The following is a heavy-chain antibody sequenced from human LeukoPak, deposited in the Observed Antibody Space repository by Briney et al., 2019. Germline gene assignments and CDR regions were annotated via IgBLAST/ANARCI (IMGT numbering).Heavy chain of an antibody. Sequence: PGGSLRLSCAASGFTFSSYSMNWVRQAPGKGLGWVSSISSSSSYIYYADSVKGRFTISRDNAKNSLYLQMNSLRAEDTAVYYCARDLIHYGDYDYWGQGTLVTVSS. D-gene: IGHD4-17*01. J-gene: IGHJ4*02. CDR1: GFTFSSYS. CDR2: ISSSSSYI. CDR3: ARDLIHYGDYDY. V-gene: IGHV3-21*01.